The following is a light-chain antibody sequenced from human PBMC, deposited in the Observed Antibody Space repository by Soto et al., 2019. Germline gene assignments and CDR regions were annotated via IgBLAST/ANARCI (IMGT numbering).Light chain of an antibody. V-gene: IGKV1-5*03. CDR2: KAS. CDR3: QQYNSYWLT. CDR1: QSISNW. J-gene: IGKJ4*01. Sequence: DIQMTQSPSTLSASVGDRVTITCRASQSISNWLAWYQQKPGQAPKLLIYKASTVESGVPSRFRGSGSGTEFTLTISSLQPDDFATYYCQQYNSYWLTFGGGTKVEIK.